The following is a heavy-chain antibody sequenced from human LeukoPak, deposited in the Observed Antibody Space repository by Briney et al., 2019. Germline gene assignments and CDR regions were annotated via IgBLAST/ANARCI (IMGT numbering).Heavy chain of an antibody. CDR2: IISSSSTI. D-gene: IGHD3-22*01. J-gene: IGHJ4*02. CDR1: GFTFSSYS. Sequence: GGSLRLSCAASGFTFSSYSMNWVRQSPVKGLEWVSYIISSSSTIYYADSVKGRFTISRDNAKNSLYLQMNSLRAEDTAVYYCARDAAGYYDSSGPGVYDYWGQGTLVTVSS. CDR3: ARDAAGYYDSSGPGVYDY. V-gene: IGHV3-48*01.